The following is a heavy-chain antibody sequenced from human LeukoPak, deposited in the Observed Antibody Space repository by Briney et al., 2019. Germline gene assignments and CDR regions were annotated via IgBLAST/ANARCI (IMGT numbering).Heavy chain of an antibody. Sequence: ASVKVSCKVSGYTLTELSMHWVRQAPGKGLEWMGGFDPEDGETIYAQKFQGRVTMTEDTSTDTAYMELSSLRSEDTAVYYCAREKITMIVVGPTFRNWFDPWGQGTLVTVSS. V-gene: IGHV1-24*01. D-gene: IGHD3-22*01. J-gene: IGHJ5*02. CDR1: GYTLTELS. CDR3: AREKITMIVVGPTFRNWFDP. CDR2: FDPEDGET.